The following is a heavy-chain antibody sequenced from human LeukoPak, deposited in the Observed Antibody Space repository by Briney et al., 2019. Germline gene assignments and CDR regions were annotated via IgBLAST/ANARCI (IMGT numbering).Heavy chain of an antibody. CDR3: AKDHTPITLNWDLDY. CDR1: GFTFSSYG. V-gene: IGHV3-30*02. J-gene: IGHJ4*02. D-gene: IGHD7-27*01. CDR2: IRYDGSNK. Sequence: GGSLRLSCAASGFTFSSYGMHWVRQAPGKGLEWVAFIRYDGSNKYYADSVKGRFTISRDNSKNTLYLQMNSLRAEDTAVYYCAKDHTPITLNWDLDYWGQGTLVTVSS.